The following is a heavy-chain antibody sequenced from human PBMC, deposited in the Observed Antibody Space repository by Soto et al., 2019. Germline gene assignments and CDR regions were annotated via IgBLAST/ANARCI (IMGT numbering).Heavy chain of an antibody. CDR3: ARSKFSGVVTYYYYYGMDV. D-gene: IGHD3-3*01. V-gene: IGHV4-59*01. CDR1: GGSISSYY. J-gene: IGHJ6*02. Sequence: PSETLSLTCTVSGGSISSYYWSWIRQSPGKGLEWIGYIYYSGSTNYNPSLKSRVTISVDTSKNQYSLKLSSVTAADTAVYYCARSKFSGVVTYYYYYGMDVWGQGTTVTVSS. CDR2: IYYSGST.